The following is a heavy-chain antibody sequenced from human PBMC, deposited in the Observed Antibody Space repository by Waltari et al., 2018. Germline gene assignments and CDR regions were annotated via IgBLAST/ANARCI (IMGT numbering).Heavy chain of an antibody. J-gene: IGHJ4*02. V-gene: IGHV3-7*04. CDR1: GFTYSSYW. Sequence: EVQLVESGGGLVQPGGSLRLSCAASGFTYSSYWMSWVRQAPGKGLEWVANIKQDGSEKYYVDSVKGRFTISRDNAKNSLYLQMNSLRAEDTAVYYCAREGSGSYYPPSYWGQGTLVTVSS. D-gene: IGHD3-10*01. CDR3: AREGSGSYYPPSY. CDR2: IKQDGSEK.